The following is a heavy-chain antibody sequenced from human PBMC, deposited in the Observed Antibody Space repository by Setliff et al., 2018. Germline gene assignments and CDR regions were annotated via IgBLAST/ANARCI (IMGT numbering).Heavy chain of an antibody. J-gene: IGHJ5*02. CDR2: IYYSGTT. V-gene: IGHV4-39*07. Sequence: SETLSLTCSVSGGSIISSTYNWGWIRQPPGKGLEWIGSIYYSGTTYYSPSLKSRVTISIDTSKNQFSLKLNSVTATDTALYYCARRTFGSGRFDPWGQGTLVTVSS. CDR1: GGSIISSTYN. CDR3: ARRTFGSGRFDP. D-gene: IGHD3-16*01.